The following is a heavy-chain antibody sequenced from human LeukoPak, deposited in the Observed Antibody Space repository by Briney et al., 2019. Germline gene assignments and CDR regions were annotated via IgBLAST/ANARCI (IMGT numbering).Heavy chain of an antibody. CDR3: TREVPHGYSGYDSRDY. D-gene: IGHD5-12*01. V-gene: IGHV3-21*01. CDR2: ISSSSSHT. Sequence: GGSLRLSCAASGFTFSTYNMNWVRQAPGKGLEWVSSISSSSSHTYYVDSVKGRFTISRDNAMNSLYLQMNSLRAEDTAVYYCTREVPHGYSGYDSRDYWGQGTLVTVSS. J-gene: IGHJ4*02. CDR1: GFTFSTYN.